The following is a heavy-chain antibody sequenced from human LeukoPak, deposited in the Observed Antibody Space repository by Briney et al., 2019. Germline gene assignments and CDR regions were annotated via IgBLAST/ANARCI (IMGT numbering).Heavy chain of an antibody. CDR2: ISSSSSYI. CDR3: ASLYSGSYLLDY. Sequence: PGGSLRLSCAASGFTFSSYSMNWVRQAPGEGLEWVSSISSSSSYIYYADSVKGRFTISRDNAKNTLYLQMNSLRAEDTAVYYCASLYSGSYLLDYWGQGTLVTVSS. D-gene: IGHD1-26*01. J-gene: IGHJ4*02. CDR1: GFTFSSYS. V-gene: IGHV3-21*01.